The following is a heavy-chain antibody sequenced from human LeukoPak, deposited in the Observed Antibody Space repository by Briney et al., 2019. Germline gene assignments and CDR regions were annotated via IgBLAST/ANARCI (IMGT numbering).Heavy chain of an antibody. V-gene: IGHV1-69*06. D-gene: IGHD3-10*01. CDR1: GGTFSSYA. CDR3: ARGPGYGSGSYYQVDY. Sequence: SVKVSCKASGGTFSSYAISWVRQAPGQGLEWMGGIIPIFGTANYAQKFQGRVTITADKSTSTAYMELSSLRSEDTAVYYCARGPGYGSGSYYQVDYWGQGTLVTVSS. J-gene: IGHJ4*02. CDR2: IIPIFGTA.